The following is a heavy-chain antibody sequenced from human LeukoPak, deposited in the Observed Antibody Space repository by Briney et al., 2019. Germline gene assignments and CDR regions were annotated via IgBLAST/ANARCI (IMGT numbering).Heavy chain of an antibody. CDR1: GGSISSYY. Sequence: SETLSLTCTVSGGSISSYYWSWIRQPPGKGLEWIGYIYYSGSTNYNPSLKSRVTISVDTSKNQFSLKLSSVTAADTAVYYCASSRDGYNWDDAFDIWGQGTMVTVSS. D-gene: IGHD5-24*01. CDR2: IYYSGST. V-gene: IGHV4-59*01. CDR3: ASSRDGYNWDDAFDI. J-gene: IGHJ3*02.